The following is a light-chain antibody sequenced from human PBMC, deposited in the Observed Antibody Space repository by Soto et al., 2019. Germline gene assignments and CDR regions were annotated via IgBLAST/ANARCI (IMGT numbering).Light chain of an antibody. V-gene: IGKV3-15*01. CDR1: QSVSSN. J-gene: IGKJ2*01. Sequence: EIMMTQSPATLSVSPGERATLSCRASQSVSSNLAWYQQKPGQAPRLLIYGASTRATGIPARFTGSGSGTEFTLTISSLQSEDFAVYYGQQYNNWPPGKYTFGQGTKLEIK. CDR3: QQYNNWPPGKYT. CDR2: GAS.